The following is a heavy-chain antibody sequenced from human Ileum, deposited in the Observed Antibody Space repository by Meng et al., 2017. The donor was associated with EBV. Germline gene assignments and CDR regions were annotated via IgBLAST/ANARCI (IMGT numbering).Heavy chain of an antibody. D-gene: IGHD1-1*01. CDR2: AYYTGST. V-gene: IGHV4-39*07. J-gene: IGHJ4*02. Sequence: LQLQEAGPGVGNPSEPLSLTCTVAGDSVSGRNYYWGWIRQAPGKGLEWIGTAYYTGSTSYNPSLKSRVTISVDTSKSQLSLKVGSVTAADTAIYFCARDHGSSNWFYYWGQGTLVTVSS. CDR1: GDSVSGRNYY. CDR3: ARDHGSSNWFYY.